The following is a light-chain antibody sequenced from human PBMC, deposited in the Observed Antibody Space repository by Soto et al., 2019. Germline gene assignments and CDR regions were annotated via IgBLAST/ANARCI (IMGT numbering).Light chain of an antibody. CDR2: SAS. Sequence: DIQMTQSPSTLSASVGDRVTITCRASQGISRWLAWYQQKPGKAPNLLIYSASGLESGVPSRFSGSGSGTEFTLTISSRQLHDDAIYYCQEYKGYSGLTFGGGTKVETK. CDR1: QGISRW. V-gene: IGKV1-5*03. J-gene: IGKJ4*01. CDR3: QEYKGYSGLT.